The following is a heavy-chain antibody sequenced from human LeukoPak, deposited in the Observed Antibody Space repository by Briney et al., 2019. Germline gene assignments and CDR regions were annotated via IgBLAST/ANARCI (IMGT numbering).Heavy chain of an antibody. D-gene: IGHD6-19*01. CDR3: ARDHSYSGYSSGWYDPDWYFDL. J-gene: IGHJ2*01. V-gene: IGHV3-21*01. Sequence: GGSLRLSCAAPGFTFSSCSMNCVRQAPGKGLEWVSSISSSSSYIYYADSVKGRFTISRDNAKNSLYLQMNSLRAEDTAVYYCARDHSYSGYSSGWYDPDWYFDLWGRGTLVTVSS. CDR1: GFTFSSCS. CDR2: ISSSSSYI.